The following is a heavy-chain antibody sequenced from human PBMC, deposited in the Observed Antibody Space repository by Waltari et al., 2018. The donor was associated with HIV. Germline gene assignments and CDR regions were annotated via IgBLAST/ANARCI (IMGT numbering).Heavy chain of an antibody. CDR2: IYYSGST. CDR3: ARVLDIVGATHFDY. CDR1: GGSISSSSYY. Sequence: QLQLQESGPGLVKPSETLSLTCTVSGGSISSSSYYWGWIRQPPGKGLEWIGSIYYSGSTYYNPSLKSRVTISVDTSKNQFSLKLSSVTAADTAVYYCARVLDIVGATHFDYWGQGTLVTVSS. V-gene: IGHV4-39*07. J-gene: IGHJ4*02. D-gene: IGHD1-26*01.